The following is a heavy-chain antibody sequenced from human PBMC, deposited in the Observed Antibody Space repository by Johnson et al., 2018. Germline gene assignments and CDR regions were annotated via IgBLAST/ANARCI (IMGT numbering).Heavy chain of an antibody. CDR2: INSAGSST. D-gene: IGHD4-11*01. CDR1: GFTFSSYA. CDR3: ASDYLFYYYYGMDV. J-gene: IGHJ6*02. Sequence: EVQLVETGGGLVQPGGSLRLSCAASGFTFSSYAMSWVRQAPGKGLVWVSRINSAGSSTSYADSVKGRFTISRDNAKNTLYLQMNSLRAEDTAVYYCASDYLFYYYYGMDVWGQGTTVTVSS. V-gene: IGHV3-74*02.